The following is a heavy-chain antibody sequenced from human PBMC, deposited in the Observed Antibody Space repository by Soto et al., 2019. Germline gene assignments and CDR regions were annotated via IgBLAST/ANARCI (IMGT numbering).Heavy chain of an antibody. J-gene: IGHJ6*03. CDR1: GGSISSYY. V-gene: IGHV4-59*08. CDR3: ARLRSVTVSKMYYMDV. CDR2: IYYSGST. Sequence: QVQLQESGPGLVKPSETLSLTCTVSGGSISSYYWSWIRQPPGKGLEWIGYIYYSGSTNYNPSLKSRVTISVDTSKDQFSLKLSSVTAADTAVYYCARLRSVTVSKMYYMDVWGKGTTVTVSS. D-gene: IGHD3-9*01.